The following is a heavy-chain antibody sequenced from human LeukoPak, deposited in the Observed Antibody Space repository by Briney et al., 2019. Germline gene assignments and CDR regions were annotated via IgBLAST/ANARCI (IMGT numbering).Heavy chain of an antibody. V-gene: IGHV4-38-2*02. Sequence: SETLSLTCAVSGYSISSGYYWGWIRPPPGKGLEWIGSIYHSGSTYYNPSLKSRVTISVDTSKNQFSLKLSSVTAADTAVYYCARDGGYNYYYYYYMDVWGKGTTVTVSS. CDR2: IYHSGST. J-gene: IGHJ6*03. CDR3: ARDGGYNYYYYYYMDV. D-gene: IGHD5-12*01. CDR1: GYSISSGYY.